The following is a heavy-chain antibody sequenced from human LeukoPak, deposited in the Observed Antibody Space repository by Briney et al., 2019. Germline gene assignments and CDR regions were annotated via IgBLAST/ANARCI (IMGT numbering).Heavy chain of an antibody. D-gene: IGHD7-27*01. J-gene: IGHJ4*02. CDR1: GFTFTTYW. Sequence: GGSLRLSCAASGFTFTTYWMSWVRQAPGKGLEWVANIKTDGSQIYYVDSVKGRFTISRDNAKNSLYLQMNSLRAEDTAVYYCARDLNWETYWGQGTLVSVSS. CDR2: IKTDGSQI. CDR3: ARDLNWETY. V-gene: IGHV3-7*01.